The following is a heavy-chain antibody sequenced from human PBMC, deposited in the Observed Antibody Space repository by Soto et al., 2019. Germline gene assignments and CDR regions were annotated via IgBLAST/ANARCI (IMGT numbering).Heavy chain of an antibody. CDR1: GGSISSGGYY. CDR2: IYYSGST. Sequence: SETLSLTCTVSGGSISSGGYYWSWIRQHPGKGLEWIGYIYYSGSTYYNPSLKSRVTISVDTSKNQFSLKLSSVTAADTAVYYCARAPGRFGTRFSLDYWGQGTLVTVSS. CDR3: ARAPGRFGTRFSLDY. V-gene: IGHV4-31*03. D-gene: IGHD1-7*01. J-gene: IGHJ4*02.